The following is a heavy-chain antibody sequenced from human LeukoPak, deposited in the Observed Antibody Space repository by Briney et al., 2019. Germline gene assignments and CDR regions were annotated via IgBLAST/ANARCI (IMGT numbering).Heavy chain of an antibody. V-gene: IGHV3-23*01. CDR1: GFTFRSYA. Sequence: GGSLRLSCAASGFTFRSYAMSWVRQATGKGLEGVSAISGSGGSTYYADSVKGWFTISRDNSKNTLYLQMNSLRAEDTAVYYCAKERSGWYLHYYFDYWGQGTLVTVSS. D-gene: IGHD6-19*01. J-gene: IGHJ4*02. CDR2: ISGSGGST. CDR3: AKERSGWYLHYYFDY.